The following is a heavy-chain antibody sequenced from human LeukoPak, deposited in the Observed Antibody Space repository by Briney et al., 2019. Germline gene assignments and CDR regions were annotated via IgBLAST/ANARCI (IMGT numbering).Heavy chain of an antibody. J-gene: IGHJ6*03. CDR1: GFTFSGYA. D-gene: IGHD1-26*01. CDR2: IRYDGSNE. CDR3: ARNSGSYYSSYYYYMDV. Sequence: GRSLRLSCAASGFTFSGYAMHWVRQAPGKGLEWVAFIRYDGSNEYYADSVKGRLTISRDNSKNTLFLQMNSLRAEDTAVYYCARNSGSYYSSYYYYMDVWGKGTTVTVSS. V-gene: IGHV3-30*04.